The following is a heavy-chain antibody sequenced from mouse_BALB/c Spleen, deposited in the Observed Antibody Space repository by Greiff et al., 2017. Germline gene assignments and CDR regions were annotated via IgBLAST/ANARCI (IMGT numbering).Heavy chain of an antibody. D-gene: IGHD2-4*01. J-gene: IGHJ3*01. Sequence: QVQLKQPGAELVKPGASVKLSCKASGYTFTSYWMHWVKQRPGQGLEWIGEINPSNGRTNYNEKFKSKATLTVDKSSSTAYMQLSSLTSEDSAVYYCATIYYDYEGFAYWGQGTLVTVSA. V-gene: IGHV1S81*02. CDR3: ATIYYDYEGFAY. CDR1: GYTFTSYW. CDR2: INPSNGRT.